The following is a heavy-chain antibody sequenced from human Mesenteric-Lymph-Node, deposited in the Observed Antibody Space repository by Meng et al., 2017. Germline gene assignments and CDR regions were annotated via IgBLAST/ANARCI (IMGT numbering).Heavy chain of an antibody. J-gene: IGHJ2*01. CDR1: GYTFTSYD. D-gene: IGHD6-13*01. CDR2: MNPNSGNT. V-gene: IGHV1-8*03. Sequence: ASVKVSCKASGYTFTSYDINWVRQATGQGLEWMGWMNPNSGNTGYAQKFQGRVTITRNTSISTAYMELSSLRSEDTAVYYCARERQQLGYWYFDLWGRGTLVTVSS. CDR3: ARERQQLGYWYFDL.